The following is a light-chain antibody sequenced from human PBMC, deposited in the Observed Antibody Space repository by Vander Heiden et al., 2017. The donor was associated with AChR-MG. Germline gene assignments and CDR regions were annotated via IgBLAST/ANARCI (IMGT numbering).Light chain of an antibody. J-gene: IGKJ2*04. CDR1: QNIYNY. CDR3: QQSDPTLSS. CDR2: AAS. Sequence: DIQMTQSPSSLSASIGDRVTITCRASQNIYNYLNWYQQKPGKAPKVLIYAASNLQSGVPSRFSGSGSGTDFTLTISRLQPEDFATYYCQQSDPTLSSFGQGTKLEIK. V-gene: IGKV1-39*01.